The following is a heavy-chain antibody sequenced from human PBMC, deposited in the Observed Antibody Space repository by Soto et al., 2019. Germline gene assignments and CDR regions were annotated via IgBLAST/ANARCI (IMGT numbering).Heavy chain of an antibody. CDR3: ARSVAVPGAHIDY. D-gene: IGHD6-19*01. V-gene: IGHV4-59*01. CDR1: GGSISGSY. J-gene: IGHJ4*02. Sequence: PSETLSLTCSVSGGSISGSYWSWIRQSPGKGLEWLGYVYYTGSTNYSPSLRSRVSISADTSKNEFSLRLSPVTAADTAVYFCARSVAVPGAHIDYWGQGTQVTVSS. CDR2: VYYTGST.